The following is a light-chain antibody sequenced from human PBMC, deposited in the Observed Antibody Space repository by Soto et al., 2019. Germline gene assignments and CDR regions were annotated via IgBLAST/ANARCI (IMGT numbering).Light chain of an antibody. Sequence: QSVLTQPPSVSPAPGQKVTISCPGSSSNIGGNSVSRYQTLSEAAPKLFIYDDNWRPSGIPHRSSGSKSAPSVSLGITGVQTGGEAHYDCGSCDSSISAYVFGTGTKVHV. CDR3: GSCDSSISAYV. CDR1: SSNIGGNS. V-gene: IGLV1-51*01. CDR2: DDN. J-gene: IGLJ1*01.